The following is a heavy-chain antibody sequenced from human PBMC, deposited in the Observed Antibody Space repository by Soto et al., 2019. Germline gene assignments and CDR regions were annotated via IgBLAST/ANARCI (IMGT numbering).Heavy chain of an antibody. CDR2: IYSSGST. V-gene: IGHV4-39*01. CDR1: GGSISSSNMY. J-gene: IGHJ4*02. D-gene: IGHD3-22*01. CDR3: ARRDYYDSAGCRIIY. Sequence: PSETLSLTCTVSGGSISSSNMYWGWLRQPPGKGLEWIGSIYSSGSTYYHPSLKSRVTISVDTSKNQFSLNLTSVTAADTAVYYCARRDYYDSAGCRIIYWGQGTLVTVSS.